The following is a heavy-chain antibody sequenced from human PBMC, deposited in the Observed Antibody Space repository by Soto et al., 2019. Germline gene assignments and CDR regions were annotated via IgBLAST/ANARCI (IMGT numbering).Heavy chain of an antibody. CDR3: ARWVEVSLDYFDS. J-gene: IGHJ4*02. CDR2: MHHSGRT. V-gene: IGHV4-31*11. D-gene: IGHD2-15*01. Sequence: QVQLQESGPGLVKPSQTLSLTCAVSGAYMRNDYYYWSWVRQKPGKDLEWIGHMHHSGRTHYNPSLKSRVAISVDTSNDQFSLYLNSVTAADTAVYYCARWVEVSLDYFDSWGQGTPVTVSS. CDR1: GAYMRNDYYY.